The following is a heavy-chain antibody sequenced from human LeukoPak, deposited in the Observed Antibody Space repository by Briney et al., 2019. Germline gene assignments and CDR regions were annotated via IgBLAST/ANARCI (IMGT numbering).Heavy chain of an antibody. CDR1: GYTFTSYD. CDR2: IIPILGIA. Sequence: SVKVSCKASGYTFTSYDISWVRQAPGQGLEWMGRIIPILGIANYAQKFQGRVTITADKSTSTAYMELISLRSEDTAVYYCARGQWLPRGYYYYGMDVWGQGTTVTVSS. V-gene: IGHV1-69*04. CDR3: ARGQWLPRGYYYYGMDV. D-gene: IGHD6-19*01. J-gene: IGHJ6*02.